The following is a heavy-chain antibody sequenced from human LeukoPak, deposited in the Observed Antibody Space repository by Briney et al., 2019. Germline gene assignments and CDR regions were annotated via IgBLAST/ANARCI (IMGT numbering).Heavy chain of an antibody. V-gene: IGHV3-53*01. CDR2: MYITGAT. J-gene: IGHJ3*01. D-gene: IGHD2-21*02. CDR3: VRHVSGDCGRDCYSPDAYDV. CDR1: GFSVGRNY. Sequence: PGGSLRLSCGASGFSVGRNYMSWVRQTSEKGLEWFSVMYITGATYYAESVQGRFTISRDISKNTLSLQMNSLRSEDTAVYYCVRHVSGDCGRDCYSPDAYDVWGQGRRVIVSS.